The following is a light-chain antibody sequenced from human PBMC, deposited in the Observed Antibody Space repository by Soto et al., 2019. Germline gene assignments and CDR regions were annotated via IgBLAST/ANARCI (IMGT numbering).Light chain of an antibody. V-gene: IGKV1-12*01. J-gene: IGKJ1*01. Sequence: DIHMTQSPSSVSASVGDRVTITCRASQGISNWLAWFQQKPGKAPKLLIYTASRLQSGVPSRFSGSGSGTDFTLTINRLEPEDFAVYYCQQYAGSPRTFGQGTKVDIK. CDR3: QQYAGSPRT. CDR1: QGISNW. CDR2: TAS.